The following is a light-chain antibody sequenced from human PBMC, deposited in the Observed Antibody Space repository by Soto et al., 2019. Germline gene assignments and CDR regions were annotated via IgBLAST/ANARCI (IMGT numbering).Light chain of an antibody. J-gene: IGLJ3*02. V-gene: IGLV2-14*01. CDR1: SSDVGGYNF. CDR3: SSYTTTSTLGV. CDR2: EVS. Sequence: QSALTQPASVSGSPGQSITISCTGTSSDVGGYNFVSWYQQHPGKAPKLMIYEVSSRPSGVSDRFSGSKSGNTASLTISGLLAEDEADYYCSSYTTTSTLGVFGGGTKLTVL.